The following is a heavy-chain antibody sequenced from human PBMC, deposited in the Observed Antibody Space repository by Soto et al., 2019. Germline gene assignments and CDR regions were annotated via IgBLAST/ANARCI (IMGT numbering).Heavy chain of an antibody. D-gene: IGHD6-19*01. Sequence: PSQTLSLTCAISGDSVSSNSAAWNWIRQSPSRGLEWLGRTYYRSKWYNDYAVSVKSRITINPDTSKNQFSLQLNSVTPEDTAVYYCARGVAVAGIYYDGMDVWDQGTTVTVSS. J-gene: IGHJ6*02. V-gene: IGHV6-1*01. CDR1: GDSVSSNSAA. CDR3: ARGVAVAGIYYDGMDV. CDR2: TYYRSKWYN.